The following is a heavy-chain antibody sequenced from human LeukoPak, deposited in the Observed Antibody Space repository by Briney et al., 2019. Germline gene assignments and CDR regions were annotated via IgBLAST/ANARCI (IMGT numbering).Heavy chain of an antibody. CDR2: INSDSRDI. J-gene: IGHJ2*01. Sequence: PGGSLRLSCEASGFXFSDYWIHWVRQAPGKGLVWVSLINSDSRDIKYAASVKGRFTISRDNAKNTLYLHMNNLGAEDTAVYYCARGKAGDDTNWFSDLWGRGTLVTVSS. D-gene: IGHD3-10*01. CDR3: ARGKAGDDTNWFSDL. V-gene: IGHV3-74*01. CDR1: GFXFSDYW.